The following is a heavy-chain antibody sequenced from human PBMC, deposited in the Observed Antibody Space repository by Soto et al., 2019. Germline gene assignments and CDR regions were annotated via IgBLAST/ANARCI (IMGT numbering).Heavy chain of an antibody. V-gene: IGHV1-58*01. Sequence: SVKVSCKASGFTFTSSAVQWVRQARGQRLEWIGWIVVGSGNTNYAQKLQERVTITRDMSTSTAYMELSSLRSEDTAVYYCAAAGDGIVGAYYGMDVWGQGTTVTVSS. D-gene: IGHD1-26*01. CDR1: GFTFTSSA. CDR2: IVVGSGNT. CDR3: AAAGDGIVGAYYGMDV. J-gene: IGHJ6*02.